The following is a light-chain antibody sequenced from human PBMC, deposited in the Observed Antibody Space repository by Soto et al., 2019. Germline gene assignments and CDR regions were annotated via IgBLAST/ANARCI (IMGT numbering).Light chain of an antibody. V-gene: IGLV2-14*01. CDR2: EVS. CDR1: SSDVGGYNY. J-gene: IGLJ1*01. CDR3: TSFTSSTNYV. Sequence: QSARTQPASVSWSPGHSITISCTGTSSDVGGYNYVCWYQHHPGKAPKLIISEVSNRPSGVSDRFSGSKSGNTASLTISGLQPEDEADYYCTSFTSSTNYVFGTGTKVTVL.